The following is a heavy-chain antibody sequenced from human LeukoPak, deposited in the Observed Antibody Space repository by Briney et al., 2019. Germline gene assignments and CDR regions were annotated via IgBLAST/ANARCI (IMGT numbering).Heavy chain of an antibody. V-gene: IGHV3-23*01. Sequence: QTGGSLRLSCAASGFTFNNYAMSWVRQAPGKGLEWVSLIRGSTYYADSVKGRFTISRDNSQNTLYLQMNSLRAEDTALYYCAKDLGGSTDYWGQGTLVTVSS. CDR2: IRGST. D-gene: IGHD5-12*01. CDR3: AKDLGGSTDY. J-gene: IGHJ4*02. CDR1: GFTFNNYA.